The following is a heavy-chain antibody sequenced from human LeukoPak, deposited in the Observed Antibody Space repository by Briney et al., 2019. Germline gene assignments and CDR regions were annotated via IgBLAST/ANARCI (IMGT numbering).Heavy chain of an antibody. CDR1: GGSFGGYY. D-gene: IGHD3-3*01. V-gene: IGHV4-34*01. CDR2: INDSGSS. Sequence: PSETLSLTCAVSGGSFGGYYWSWIRQPPGKGLEWIGEINDSGSSNYNPSLKRRVSMSVDTSKNQFSLKLSSVTAADTAVYYCASRQYYDFWSGYFFPNWFDPWGQGTLVTVSS. CDR3: ASRQYYDFWSGYFFPNWFDP. J-gene: IGHJ5*02.